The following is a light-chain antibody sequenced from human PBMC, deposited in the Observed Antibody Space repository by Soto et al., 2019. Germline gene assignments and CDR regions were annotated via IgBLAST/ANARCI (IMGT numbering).Light chain of an antibody. CDR2: GAS. Sequence: EIVLTQSPGTLSLSPGERATLSCRASQSVSSSYLAWYQQKPGQAPRLLIYGASSRATGIPDRFSGSGSGTDFTLTISRLEPEDFAVYYCQQYCSAPRTVGQGTNVEIK. CDR3: QQYCSAPRT. CDR1: QSVSSSY. V-gene: IGKV3-20*01. J-gene: IGKJ1*01.